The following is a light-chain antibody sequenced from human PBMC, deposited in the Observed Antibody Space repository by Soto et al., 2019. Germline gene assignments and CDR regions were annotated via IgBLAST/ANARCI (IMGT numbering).Light chain of an antibody. V-gene: IGLV2-14*01. CDR3: SSYVSVTTPFYV. J-gene: IGLJ1*01. Sequence: LTQPASVSWSPGQSITISCTGTRSDVCDNNYVSWHQQRPGTAPKLIIYEVSDRPSGVSSRFSGSKSGNTASLTISGLQPEDEGDYYCSSYVSVTTPFYVFGTGTKVTVL. CDR1: RSDVCDNNY. CDR2: EVS.